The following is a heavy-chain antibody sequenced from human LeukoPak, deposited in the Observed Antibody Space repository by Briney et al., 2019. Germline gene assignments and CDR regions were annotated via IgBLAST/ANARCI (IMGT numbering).Heavy chain of an antibody. D-gene: IGHD6-6*01. Sequence: PGRSLRLSCATSGFTFITYGMHWVRQAPGKGLEWVAVISYDGGNEHYADSVKGRFTISRDNSKNTLYLQMNSLRAEDTAVYYCAKDRGQLVPKYNWFDPWGQGTLVTVSS. CDR2: ISYDGGNE. V-gene: IGHV3-30*18. CDR1: GFTFITYG. J-gene: IGHJ5*02. CDR3: AKDRGQLVPKYNWFDP.